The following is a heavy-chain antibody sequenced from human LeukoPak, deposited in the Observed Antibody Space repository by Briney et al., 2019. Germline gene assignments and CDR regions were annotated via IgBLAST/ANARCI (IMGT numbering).Heavy chain of an antibody. J-gene: IGHJ6*03. CDR1: GYTFTNYD. CDR2: MNPNSGNT. D-gene: IGHD3-16*01. CDR3: ARAPIWGGMVTYYYMDV. V-gene: IGHV1-8*01. Sequence: AASVKVSFKASGYTFTNYDINWVGQATGQGLEWMGWMNPNSGNTGYAQKFQGRVTITRNTSISTAYMELSSLRSEDTAVYYCARAPIWGGMVTYYYMDVWGKGTTVTISS.